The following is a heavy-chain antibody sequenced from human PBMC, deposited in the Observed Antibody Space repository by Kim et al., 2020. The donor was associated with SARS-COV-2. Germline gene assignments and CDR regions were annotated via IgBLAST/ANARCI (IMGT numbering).Heavy chain of an antibody. CDR1: GYTFTSYA. D-gene: IGHD3-3*01. V-gene: IGHV1-3*01. Sequence: ASVKVSCKASGYTFTSYAMHWVRQAPGQRLEWMGWINADNGNTKYSQKFQGRVTITRDTSASTAYMELSSLRSEDTAVYYCARERRLRFLEWLYPDYWGQGTLVTVSS. CDR2: INADNGNT. CDR3: ARERRLRFLEWLYPDY. J-gene: IGHJ4*02.